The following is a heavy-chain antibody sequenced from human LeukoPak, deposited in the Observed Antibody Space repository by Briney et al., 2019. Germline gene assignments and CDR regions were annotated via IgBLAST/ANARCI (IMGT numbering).Heavy chain of an antibody. D-gene: IGHD3-10*01. CDR2: IYTSGST. CDR1: GGSISSYY. Sequence: SETRSLTCTVSGGSISSYYWSWIRQPPGKGLEWIGYIYTSGSTNYNPSLKSRVTISVDTSKNQFSLKLSSVTAADTAVYYCARSPGLLPTPNWYFDLWGRGTLVTVSS. CDR3: ARSPGLLPTPNWYFDL. V-gene: IGHV4-4*09. J-gene: IGHJ2*01.